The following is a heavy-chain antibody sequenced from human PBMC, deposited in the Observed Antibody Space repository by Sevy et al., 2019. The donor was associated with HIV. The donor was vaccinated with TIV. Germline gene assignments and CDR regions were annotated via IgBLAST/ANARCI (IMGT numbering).Heavy chain of an antibody. CDR1: GYTFTGHH. CDR2: INPKTGGT. D-gene: IGHD2-21*02. J-gene: IGHJ4*02. V-gene: IGHV1-2*02. Sequence: ASVKVSCKASGYTFTGHHIHWARQAPGRGLEWMGWINPKTGGTNYAQNFQGRVVMTRDTSITTAYMELTSVISDDTAIYYCARHTAFMADSWGQGTLVTVSS. CDR3: ARHTAFMADS.